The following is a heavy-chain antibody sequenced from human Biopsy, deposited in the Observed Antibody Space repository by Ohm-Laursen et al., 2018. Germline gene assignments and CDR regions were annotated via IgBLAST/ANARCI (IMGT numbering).Heavy chain of an antibody. Sequence: SLGLSCSASGFTFDDYGMHWVRQRPGKGLEWVSLISWDGSSGDYADSVKGRFTISRDNSKNSLYLQMNSLRAEDTALYFCARAFRGQYFYYYYGMDVWGQGTTVTVSS. CDR1: GFTFDDYG. J-gene: IGHJ6*02. V-gene: IGHV3-43D*04. CDR3: ARAFRGQYFYYYYGMDV. CDR2: ISWDGSSG. D-gene: IGHD3-9*01.